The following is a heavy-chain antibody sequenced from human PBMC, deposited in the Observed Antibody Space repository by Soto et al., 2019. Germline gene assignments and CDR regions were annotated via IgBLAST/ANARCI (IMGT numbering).Heavy chain of an antibody. V-gene: IGHV1-69*01. D-gene: IGHD1-26*01. CDR3: ARARDFGSYYGGDAFDI. J-gene: IGHJ3*02. CDR2: IIPIFGTA. Sequence: QVQLVQSGAEVKKPGSSVKVSCKASGGTFSSYAISWVRQAPGQGLEWMGGIIPIFGTANYAQKFQGRVTITADESTIKAYMELSSLRSEDTAVYYCARARDFGSYYGGDAFDIWGQGTMVTVSS. CDR1: GGTFSSYA.